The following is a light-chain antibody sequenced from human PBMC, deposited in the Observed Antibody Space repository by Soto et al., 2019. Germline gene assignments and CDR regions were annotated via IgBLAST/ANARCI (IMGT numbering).Light chain of an antibody. CDR3: QQFGSSLST. CDR1: QSVSSSY. J-gene: IGKJ4*01. Sequence: EIVLTQSPGTLSLSPGERATLSCRASQSVSSSYLAWYQQKPGQAPRLLIYGASSRATGSPDRFSGSGSGTDFTLTISRLEPEDFAVYYCQQFGSSLSTFGGGTKVEIK. V-gene: IGKV3-20*01. CDR2: GAS.